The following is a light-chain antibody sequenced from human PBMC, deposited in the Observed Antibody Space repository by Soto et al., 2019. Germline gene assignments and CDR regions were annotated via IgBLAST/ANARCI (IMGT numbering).Light chain of an antibody. CDR1: QSINSW. Sequence: DIQMTQSPSTLSASVGDRVTITCRASQSINSWLAWYQQKPGQTPKLLIYKASNLESGVPSRFSGSGSGTEFTLTISSLQPDDFATYYCQQYNSYSSFGQGTKVDIK. J-gene: IGKJ1*01. CDR2: KAS. CDR3: QQYNSYSS. V-gene: IGKV1-5*03.